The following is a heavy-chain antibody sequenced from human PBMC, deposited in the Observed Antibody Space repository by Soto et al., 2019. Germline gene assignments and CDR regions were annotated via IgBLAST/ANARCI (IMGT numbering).Heavy chain of an antibody. V-gene: IGHV3-74*01. D-gene: IGHD3-10*01. J-gene: IGHJ4*02. CDR3: ARDRIAGSGSCDN. CDR2: IKTDGSSP. Sequence: EVLLVESGGGLVHPGGSLRLSCVASGFTFNNYWMHWVRQVPGKGLVWVSRIKTDGSSPNYADSVEGRFTISSDNAKNTLYLQMNSLRAEDTAVYYCARDRIAGSGSCDNWGQGTLFTVSS. CDR1: GFTFNNYW.